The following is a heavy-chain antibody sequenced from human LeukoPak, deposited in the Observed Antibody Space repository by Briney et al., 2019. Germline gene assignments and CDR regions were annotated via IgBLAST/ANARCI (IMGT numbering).Heavy chain of an antibody. CDR1: GFTFSDYY. D-gene: IGHD6-19*01. Sequence: GGSLRLSCAASGFTFSDYYMTWIRQAPGKGLEWVSYISSSGSTIYYADSVKGRFTISRDNSKNTLYLQMNSLRAEDTAVYYCAKAAVAAPYYFDYWGQGTLVTVSS. CDR2: ISSSGSTI. V-gene: IGHV3-11*01. CDR3: AKAAVAAPYYFDY. J-gene: IGHJ4*02.